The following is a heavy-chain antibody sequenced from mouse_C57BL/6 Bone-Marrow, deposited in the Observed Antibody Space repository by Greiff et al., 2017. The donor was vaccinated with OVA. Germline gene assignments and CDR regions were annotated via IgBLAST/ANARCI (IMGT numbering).Heavy chain of an antibody. CDR3: TTYRY. CDR2: IDPENGDT. CDR1: GFNIKDDY. J-gene: IGHJ2*01. Sequence: VQLKQSGAELVRPGASVKLSCTASGFNIKDDYMHWVKERPEQGLEWIGWIDPENGDTEYASKFQGKATITADKSTKTVYLHRSSLTSEDTAVYYCTTYRYCGQGTTLTVSS. V-gene: IGHV14-4*01.